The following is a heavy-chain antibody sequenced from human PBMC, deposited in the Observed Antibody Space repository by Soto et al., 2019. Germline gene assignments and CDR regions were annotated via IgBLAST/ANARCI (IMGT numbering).Heavy chain of an antibody. J-gene: IGHJ4*02. CDR2: IYYSGST. CDR3: ASNGIAVAGEVFDY. D-gene: IGHD6-19*01. Sequence: SETLSLTCTVSGGSISSGGYYWSWIRQHPGKGLEWIGYIYYSGSTYYNPSLKSRVTISVDTSKNQFSLKLSSVTAADTAVYYCASNGIAVAGEVFDYWGQGTLVTVSS. V-gene: IGHV4-39*01. CDR1: GGSISSGGYY.